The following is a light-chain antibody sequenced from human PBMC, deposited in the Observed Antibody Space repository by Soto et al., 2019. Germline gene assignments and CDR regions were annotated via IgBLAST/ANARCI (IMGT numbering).Light chain of an antibody. CDR1: SNDVGGYNY. CDR3: SSYTSISTLSYV. Sequence: QSALTQAASVSGSPGQSITISCTGTSNDVGGYNYVSWYQQHPGKAPKLMIYDVSNRPSGVSNRFSGSKSGNTASLTISGLQPEDEADYYCSSYTSISTLSYVFGTGTKVTVL. J-gene: IGLJ1*01. V-gene: IGLV2-14*01. CDR2: DVS.